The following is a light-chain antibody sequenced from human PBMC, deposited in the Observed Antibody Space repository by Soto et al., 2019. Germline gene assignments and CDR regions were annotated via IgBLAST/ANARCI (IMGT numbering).Light chain of an antibody. Sequence: EIVMTQSPATLSVSPGERATLSCRASQSVSSNLAWYQQKPGQAPRLLIYGASTRATGIPARFSGSGSGTEFTLDISSVQSEEFAVYYCQQYNNWPPRGAFGQGTKVDIK. CDR2: GAS. V-gene: IGKV3-15*01. CDR1: QSVSSN. J-gene: IGKJ1*01. CDR3: QQYNNWPPRGA.